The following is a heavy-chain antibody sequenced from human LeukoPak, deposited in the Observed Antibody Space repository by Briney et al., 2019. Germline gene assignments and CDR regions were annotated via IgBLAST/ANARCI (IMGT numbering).Heavy chain of an antibody. Sequence: KTSETLSLTCAVYGGSFSGYYWSWIRQPPGKGLEWIGEINHSGSTNYNPSLKSRVTISVDTSKNQFSLKLSSVTAADTAVYYCARSEVVVVPAATGMIFDYWGQGTLATVSS. D-gene: IGHD2-2*01. CDR3: ARSEVVVVPAATGMIFDY. J-gene: IGHJ4*02. CDR2: INHSGST. V-gene: IGHV4-34*01. CDR1: GGSFSGYY.